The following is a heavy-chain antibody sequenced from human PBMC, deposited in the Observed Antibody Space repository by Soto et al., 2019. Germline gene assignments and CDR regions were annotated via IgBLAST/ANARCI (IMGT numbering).Heavy chain of an antibody. V-gene: IGHV1-69*01. CDR2: IIPIFATA. CDR3: ARSQGGSSSLDIYYYYYYGMDV. D-gene: IGHD2-15*01. J-gene: IGHJ6*02. Sequence: QVQLVQSGAEVKKPGSSVKVSCKAPGGTFSSYAISWVRQAPGQGLEWMGGIIPIFATAQYAQKFQGRVTITADESTSTGYMELSSLRSEDTAVYYCARSQGGSSSLDIYYYYYYGMDVWGQGTTVTVSS. CDR1: GGTFSSYA.